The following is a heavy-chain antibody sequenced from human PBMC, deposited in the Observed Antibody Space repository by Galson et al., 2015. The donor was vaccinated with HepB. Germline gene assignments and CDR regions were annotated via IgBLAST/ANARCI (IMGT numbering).Heavy chain of an antibody. D-gene: IGHD3-22*01. Sequence: SVKVSCKASGGTFSSYAISWVRQAPGQGLEWMGGIIPIFGTANYAQKFQGRVTITADESTSTAYMELSSLRSEDTAVYYCAKSGRSRYYDSSGYYCHYWGQGTLVTVSS. V-gene: IGHV1-69*13. J-gene: IGHJ4*02. CDR3: AKSGRSRYYDSSGYYCHY. CDR1: GGTFSSYA. CDR2: IIPIFGTA.